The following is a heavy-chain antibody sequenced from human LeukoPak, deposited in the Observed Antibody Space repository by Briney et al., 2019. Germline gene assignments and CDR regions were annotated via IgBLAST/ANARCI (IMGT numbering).Heavy chain of an antibody. J-gene: IGHJ4*02. D-gene: IGHD6-13*01. Sequence: SGGSLRLSCAASGFTFSTYAMSWLRQAPGQGLEWVSATSVSAGSTYYADSVKGRFTISRDNSKNTLYLQMNSLRAEDTAVYYCATEAVRYSASWYSQEGDYWGQGTLVTVSS. CDR1: GFTFSTYA. CDR3: ATEAVRYSASWYSQEGDY. V-gene: IGHV3-23*01. CDR2: TSVSAGST.